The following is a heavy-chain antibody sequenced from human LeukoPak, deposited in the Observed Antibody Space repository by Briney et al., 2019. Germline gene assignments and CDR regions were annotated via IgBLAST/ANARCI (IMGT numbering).Heavy chain of an antibody. J-gene: IGHJ4*02. D-gene: IGHD2-15*01. CDR2: IYYSGST. CDR3: ARRRGGPFDY. CDR1: GGSISSYY. V-gene: IGHV4-59*08. Sequence: SSETLSLTCTVPGGSISSYYWSWIRQPPGKGLEWIGYIYYSGSTNYNPSLKSRVTISVDTSKNQFSLKLSSVTAADTAVYYCARRRGGPFDYWGQGTLVTVSS.